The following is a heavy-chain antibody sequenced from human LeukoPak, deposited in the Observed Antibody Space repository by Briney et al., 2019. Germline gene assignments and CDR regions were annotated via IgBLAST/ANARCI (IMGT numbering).Heavy chain of an antibody. Sequence: SETVSLTCAVYGGSFSGYYWGWIRQPPGKGLEWIGEINHSGSTNYNPSLKSRVTISVDTSKNQFSLKLSSVTAADTAVYYCARGARGLVVVPAAMPHFDYWGQGTLVTVSS. CDR1: GGSFSGYY. V-gene: IGHV4-34*01. J-gene: IGHJ4*02. CDR3: ARGARGLVVVPAAMPHFDY. CDR2: INHSGST. D-gene: IGHD2-2*01.